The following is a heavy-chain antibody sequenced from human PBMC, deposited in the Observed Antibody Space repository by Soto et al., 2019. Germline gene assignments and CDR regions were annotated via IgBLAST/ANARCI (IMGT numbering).Heavy chain of an antibody. CDR1: GGSISSGGYY. J-gene: IGHJ5*02. CDR2: IYYSGST. V-gene: IGHV4-30-4*08. Sequence: QVQLQESGPGLVKPSQTLSLTCTVSGGSISSGGYYWSWIRQHPGKGLEWIGYIYYSGSTYYNPSLKSRITISVDTSKNQFSLKLSSVTAADTAVYYCARDRICSSTSCQGAGWFDPWGQGTLVTVSS. CDR3: ARDRICSSTSCQGAGWFDP. D-gene: IGHD2-2*01.